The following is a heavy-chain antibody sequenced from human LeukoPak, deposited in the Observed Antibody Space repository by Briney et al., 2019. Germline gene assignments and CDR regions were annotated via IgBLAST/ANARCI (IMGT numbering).Heavy chain of an antibody. CDR1: GGSISSYY. CDR2: IYYSGST. V-gene: IGHV4-59*08. Sequence: SETLSLTCTVSGGSISSYYWSWIRQPPGTGLEWIGYIYYSGSTNYNPSLKSRVTISVDTSKNQFSLKLSSVTAADTAVYYCARTIPEWLRLGYWFDPWGQGTLVTVSS. D-gene: IGHD5-12*01. J-gene: IGHJ5*02. CDR3: ARTIPEWLRLGYWFDP.